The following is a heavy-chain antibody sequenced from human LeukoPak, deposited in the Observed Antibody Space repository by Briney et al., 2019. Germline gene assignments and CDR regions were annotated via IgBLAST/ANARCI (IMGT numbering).Heavy chain of an antibody. CDR1: GNGFPYFD. V-gene: IGHV1-8*02. J-gene: IGHJ6*02. CDR2: MNRYSQNA. Sequence: GASVKVSCKASGNGFPYFDVNWVRQASGQGLEWIGWMNRYSQNAGYGQRFQDRVTITTDISTATVYMELRSLRSDDTAVYYCAKARKATTSTDYSYFYYMDVWGQGTTVTVSS. D-gene: IGHD4-11*01. CDR3: AKARKATTSTDYSYFYYMDV.